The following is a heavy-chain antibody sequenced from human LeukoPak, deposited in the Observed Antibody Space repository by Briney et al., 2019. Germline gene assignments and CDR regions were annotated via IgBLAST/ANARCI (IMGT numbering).Heavy chain of an antibody. D-gene: IGHD6-13*01. V-gene: IGHV4-39*01. CDR1: GGSISSSSYY. Sequence: SETLSLTCTVSGGSISSSSYYWGWVRQPPGKGLEWIGSINYSGSTYYNPSLKRRATISVDTSKNQFSLKLSSVTAADTAVYYCARTISSSWVDYWGQGTLVTLSS. CDR3: ARTISSSWVDY. CDR2: INYSGST. J-gene: IGHJ4*02.